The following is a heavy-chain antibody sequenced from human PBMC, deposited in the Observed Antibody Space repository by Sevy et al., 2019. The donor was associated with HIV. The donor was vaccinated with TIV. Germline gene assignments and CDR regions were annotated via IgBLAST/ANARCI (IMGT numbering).Heavy chain of an antibody. V-gene: IGHV6-1*01. CDR2: TYYRSKWYN. CDR3: ARDVHCTNRVCYYYMDV. CDR1: GDSVSSNSAA. Sequence: SQTLSLTCAISGDSVSSNSAAWNWIRQSPSRGLEWLGRTYYRSKWYNDYAVSVKSRITINPDTSKNQFSLQLNSVTPEDTAVYYCARDVHCTNRVCYYYMDVWGKGTTVTVSS. D-gene: IGHD2-8*01. J-gene: IGHJ6*03.